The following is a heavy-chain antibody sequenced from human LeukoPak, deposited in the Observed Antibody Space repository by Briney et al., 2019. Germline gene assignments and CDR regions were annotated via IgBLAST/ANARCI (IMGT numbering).Heavy chain of an antibody. CDR3: ARDLSYCSSTSCYGYMDV. CDR2: IYDSRST. D-gene: IGHD2-2*01. CDR1: GGSISGFH. Sequence: PSETLSLTCTVSGGSISGFHWSWIRQPPGKRLEWIGYIYDSRSTNYNPSLKSRVTISVDTSKKQFSLKMSSVTAADTAVYYCARDLSYCSSTSCYGYMDVWGKGTTVTVSS. V-gene: IGHV4-59*01. J-gene: IGHJ6*03.